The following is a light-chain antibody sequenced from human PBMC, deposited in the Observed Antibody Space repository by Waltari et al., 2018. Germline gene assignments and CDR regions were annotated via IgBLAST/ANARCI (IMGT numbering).Light chain of an antibody. J-gene: IGKJ1*01. V-gene: IGKV3-20*01. CDR2: GAS. CDR1: ESVSRA. Sequence: EIALTQSPGTLSLSVGERATVGCRASESVSRAIAWYQQKPGQAPRPLIYGASTRATGIPDRFSGSGSGTDFSLTISRLEPDDFAVYYCQHYLRLPVTFGQGTTVEI. CDR3: QHYLRLPVT.